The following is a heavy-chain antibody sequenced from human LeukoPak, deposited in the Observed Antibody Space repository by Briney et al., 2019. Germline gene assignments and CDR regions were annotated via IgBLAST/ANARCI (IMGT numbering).Heavy chain of an antibody. J-gene: IGHJ5*02. CDR3: ARDWILLWFGELWDWFDP. CDR1: GFTFSSYA. D-gene: IGHD3-10*01. CDR2: ISYDGSNK. Sequence: PGGSLRLSCAASGFTFSSYAMHWVRQAPGRGLEWVAVISYDGSNKYYADSVKGRFTISRDNSKNTLYLQMNSLRAEDTAVYYCARDWILLWFGELWDWFDPWGQGTLVTVYS. V-gene: IGHV3-30-3*01.